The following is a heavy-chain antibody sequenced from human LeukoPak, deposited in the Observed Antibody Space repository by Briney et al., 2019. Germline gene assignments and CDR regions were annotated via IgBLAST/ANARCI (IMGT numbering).Heavy chain of an antibody. D-gene: IGHD5-24*01. J-gene: IGHJ4*02. V-gene: IGHV1-69*04. CDR3: ATVRDGYKYAGDY. CDR1: GGTFSSYA. Sequence: ASVKVSCKASGGTFSSYAISWVRQAPGQGLEWMGRIIPILGIANYAQKFQGRVTITADKSTSTAYMELNSLRAEDTAVYYCATVRDGYKYAGDYWGPGTRVTVSS. CDR2: IIPILGIA.